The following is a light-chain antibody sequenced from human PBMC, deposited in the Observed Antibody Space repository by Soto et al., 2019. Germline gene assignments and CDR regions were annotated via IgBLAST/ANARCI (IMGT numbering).Light chain of an antibody. CDR3: AAWDDTLSGVV. CDR2: RDN. CDR1: SSNIGSNY. V-gene: IGLV1-47*01. J-gene: IGLJ2*01. Sequence: QSVLTQPPSASGTPGQMVTISCSGSSSNIGSNYVYWYQQLPRTAPKLLLYRDNQRPSGVPDRFSDSKSGTSASLAISGLRSDDEAEYYCAAWDDTLSGVVFGGGTQLTVL.